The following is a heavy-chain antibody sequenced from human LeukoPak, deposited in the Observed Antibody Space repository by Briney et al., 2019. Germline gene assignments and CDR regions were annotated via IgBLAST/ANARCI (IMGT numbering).Heavy chain of an antibody. CDR1: GYTFTGYY. D-gene: IGHD2-21*02. CDR3: ARDLLPLYSVVVTAILGY. J-gene: IGHJ4*02. V-gene: IGHV1-2*02. CDR2: INPNSGGT. Sequence: ASVNISCKASGYTFTGYYMHWVRQAPGQGLEWMGWINPNSGGTNYAQKFQGRVTMTRDTSISTAYMELSRLRSDDTAVYYCARDLLPLYSVVVTAILGYWGQGTLVTVSS.